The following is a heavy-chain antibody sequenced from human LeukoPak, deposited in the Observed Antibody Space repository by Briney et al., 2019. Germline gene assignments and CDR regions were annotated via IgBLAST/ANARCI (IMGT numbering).Heavy chain of an antibody. D-gene: IGHD6-13*01. Sequence: GGSLRLSCAASGFTFSSYAMSWVRQAPGKGLEWVSAISGSGASTYYADSVKGRVTISRDNSKNTLYLQMNSLRAEGTAVYYCAKEGSSWLYYFDYWGQGTLVTVSS. CDR2: ISGSGAST. J-gene: IGHJ4*02. V-gene: IGHV3-23*01. CDR1: GFTFSSYA. CDR3: AKEGSSWLYYFDY.